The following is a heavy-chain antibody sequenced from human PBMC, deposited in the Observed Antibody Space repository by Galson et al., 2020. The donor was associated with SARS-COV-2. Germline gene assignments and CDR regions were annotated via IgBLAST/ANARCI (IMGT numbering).Heavy chain of an antibody. Sequence: GESLKISCAASGFTFSNFGIHWVRQAPGKGLEWLAVISSHGNNKYYADSVKGRFTISRDNSKNTLYLQMNSLRAEDTALYYCAKDDTWAWFCPDYWGRGTLVTVSS. CDR1: GFTFSNFG. CDR2: ISSHGNNK. V-gene: IGHV3-30*18. CDR3: AKDDTWAWFCPDY. D-gene: IGHD3-22*01. J-gene: IGHJ4*02.